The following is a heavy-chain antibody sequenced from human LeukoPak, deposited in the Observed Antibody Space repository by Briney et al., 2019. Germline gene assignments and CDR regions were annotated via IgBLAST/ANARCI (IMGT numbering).Heavy chain of an antibody. Sequence: GGSLRLSWAASGFTFSRHVMSWVRQAPGKGLEWVSGISGSGSSTFYADSVKGRFTISRDNSKNTLYVEMNSLRDEDTAVYYCAKDLGCNRERPYALDFWGQGTMVTVSS. CDR2: ISGSGSST. CDR3: AKDLGCNRERPYALDF. J-gene: IGHJ3*01. CDR1: GFTFSRHV. D-gene: IGHD1-14*01. V-gene: IGHV3-23*01.